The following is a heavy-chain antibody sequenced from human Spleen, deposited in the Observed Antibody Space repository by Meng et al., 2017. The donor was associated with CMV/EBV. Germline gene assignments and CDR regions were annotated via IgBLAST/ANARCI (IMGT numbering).Heavy chain of an antibody. J-gene: IGHJ5*02. CDR3: TRGRGSTHKGNWFDP. CDR1: GYTLTSYD. Sequence: ASGYTLTSYDINWVRQDTGQGLEWMGWMNPNSGNTDYAPKFQGRLTMTRNTSINTAYMDLSSLRSEDTAIYYCTRGRGSTHKGNWFDPWGQGTLVTSPQ. D-gene: IGHD3-10*01. V-gene: IGHV1-8*01. CDR2: MNPNSGNT.